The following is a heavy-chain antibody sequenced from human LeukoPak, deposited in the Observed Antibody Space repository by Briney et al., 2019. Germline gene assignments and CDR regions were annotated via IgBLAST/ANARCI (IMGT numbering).Heavy chain of an antibody. V-gene: IGHV4-34*01. CDR3: ARRSMVRGSGAMDY. CDR2: INHSGST. CDR1: GGSFSGYY. Sequence: SETLSLTCAVYGGSFSGYYWSWIRQPPGKGLEWIGEINHSGSTNYNPSLKSRVTISVDTSKNQFSLKLSSVTAADTAVYYCARRSMVRGSGAMDYWGQGTLVTVSS. D-gene: IGHD3-10*01. J-gene: IGHJ4*02.